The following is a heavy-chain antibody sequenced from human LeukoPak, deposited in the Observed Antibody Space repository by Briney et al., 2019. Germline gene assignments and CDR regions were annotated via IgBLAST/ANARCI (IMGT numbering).Heavy chain of an antibody. Sequence: SVKVSCKASGGTFSSYAISWVRQAPGQGLEWMGGIIPIFGTANYAQKFQGRVTITADESTSTAYMELSSLRSEDTAVYYCARVWSGYDYCGMDVWGQGTTVTSP. J-gene: IGHJ6*02. D-gene: IGHD3-3*01. CDR3: ARVWSGYDYCGMDV. V-gene: IGHV1-69*13. CDR1: GGTFSSYA. CDR2: IIPIFGTA.